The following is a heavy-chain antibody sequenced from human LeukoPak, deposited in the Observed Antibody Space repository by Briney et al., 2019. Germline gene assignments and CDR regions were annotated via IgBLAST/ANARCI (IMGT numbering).Heavy chain of an antibody. J-gene: IGHJ4*02. CDR1: GYTFTCYY. D-gene: IGHD3-9*01. Sequence: ASVKVSCKASGYTFTCYYMHWVRQAPGQGLEWMGWINPNSGGTNYAQKFQGRVTMTRDTSISTAYMELSRLRSDDTAVYYCANSHYDILTGYYLFDYWGQGTLVTVSS. CDR3: ANSHYDILTGYYLFDY. V-gene: IGHV1-2*02. CDR2: INPNSGGT.